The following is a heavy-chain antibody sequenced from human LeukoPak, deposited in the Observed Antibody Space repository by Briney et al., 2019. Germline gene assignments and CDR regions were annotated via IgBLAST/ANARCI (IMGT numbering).Heavy chain of an antibody. CDR3: AKDQVGCSSTSCYEVDH. Sequence: GGSLRLSCAASGFTFSSYAMTWVRQAPGKGLEWVSAISGSGGSTYYADSVKGRVSISSDNSKNTLYLQVNSLRAEDTAVYYCAKDQVGCSSTSCYEVDHWGQGTLVPVSS. V-gene: IGHV3-23*01. CDR1: GFTFSSYA. J-gene: IGHJ4*02. CDR2: ISGSGGST. D-gene: IGHD2-2*01.